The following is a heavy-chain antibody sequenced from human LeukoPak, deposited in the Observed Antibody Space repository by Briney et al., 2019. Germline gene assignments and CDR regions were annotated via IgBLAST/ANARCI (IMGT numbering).Heavy chain of an antibody. J-gene: IGHJ4*02. CDR2: IYYSGST. D-gene: IGHD4-23*01. V-gene: IGHV4-31*03. CDR1: GGSISSGGYY. Sequence: SESLSLTCTVSGGSISSGGYYWSWIRQHPGKGLEWIGYIYYSGSTYYNPSLKSRVTISVDTSKNQFSLKLSSVTAADTAVYYCAREAVTTGVDYWGQGTLVTVSS. CDR3: AREAVTTGVDY.